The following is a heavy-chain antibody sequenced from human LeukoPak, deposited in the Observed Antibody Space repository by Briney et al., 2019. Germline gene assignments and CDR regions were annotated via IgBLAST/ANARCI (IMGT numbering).Heavy chain of an antibody. V-gene: IGHV4-34*01. CDR3: ARGLGIASGWYRVYYFDY. J-gene: IGHJ4*02. Sequence: PSETLSLTCAVYGGSFSGHYWSWIRQPPGKGLEWIGEINHSGSTNYNPSLKSRVTISVDTSKNQFSLKLSSVTAADTAVYYCARGLGIASGWYRVYYFDYWGQGTLVTVSS. CDR1: GGSFSGHY. CDR2: INHSGST. D-gene: IGHD6-19*01.